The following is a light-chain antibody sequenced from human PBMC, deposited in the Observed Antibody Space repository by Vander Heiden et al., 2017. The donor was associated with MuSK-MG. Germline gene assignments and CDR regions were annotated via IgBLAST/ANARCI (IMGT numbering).Light chain of an antibody. CDR3: QQSYSTPST. CDR1: QSISSY. V-gene: IGKV1-39*01. J-gene: IGKJ1*01. Sequence: DIQMTQSPSSLSASVGDRVTITCRASQSISSYLNWYQQKPGKAPKLLIYAASRLQSGVPSRFSGSGSGTDFTLTISRLQPEDFATYYCQQSYSTPSTFGQGTKVEIK. CDR2: AAS.